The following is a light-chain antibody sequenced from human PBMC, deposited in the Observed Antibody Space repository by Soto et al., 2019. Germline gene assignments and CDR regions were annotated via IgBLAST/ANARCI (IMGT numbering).Light chain of an antibody. J-gene: IGLJ1*01. CDR3: YSYTSSNTYV. Sequence: QSVLTQPASVSGSPGQSITISCTGTSSDVGGYIYVSWYQHHPGKVPQLMIYDVSNRPSGVSNRFSGSKSGNTASLAISGLQAEDEADYYCYSYTSSNTYVFGTGTKVTVL. CDR2: DVS. V-gene: IGLV2-14*03. CDR1: SSDVGGYIY.